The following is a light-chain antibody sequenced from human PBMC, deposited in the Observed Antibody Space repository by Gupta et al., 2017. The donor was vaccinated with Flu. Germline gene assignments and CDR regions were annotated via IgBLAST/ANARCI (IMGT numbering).Light chain of an antibody. J-gene: IGLJ3*02. Sequence: GDALPNQYSYWYHQKPGQAPVLVIYKDIRRPSGIPERFSGSSSGTTVTLTISGVQAEDEADYYCQSADSSGTYWVFGGGTKLTVL. V-gene: IGLV3-25*03. CDR2: KDI. CDR3: QSADSSGTYWV. CDR1: ALPNQY.